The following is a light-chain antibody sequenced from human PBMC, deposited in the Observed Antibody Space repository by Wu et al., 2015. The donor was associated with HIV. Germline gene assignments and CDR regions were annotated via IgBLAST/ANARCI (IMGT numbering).Light chain of an antibody. Sequence: EIVMTQSPATLSVSPGERATLSCRASQSVNNNLAWYQQKPGQAPRLLIYGTFTRATGIPARFSGSGSGTEFTLTISSMQSEDFAVYYCQQYNNWPPNTFGQGTKLEIK. J-gene: IGKJ2*01. V-gene: IGKV3-15*01. CDR2: GTF. CDR3: QQYNNWPPNT. CDR1: QSVNNN.